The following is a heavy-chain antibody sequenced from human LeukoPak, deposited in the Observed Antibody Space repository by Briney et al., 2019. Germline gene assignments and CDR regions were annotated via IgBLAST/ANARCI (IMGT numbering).Heavy chain of an antibody. Sequence: GGSLRLSCAASGFTFDDYTMHWVRQAPGKGLEWVSLISWDGGSTYYADSVKGRFTISRDNSKSSLYLQMSSLRTEDTALYYCAKDYEYRYSSSWYASWGQGTLVTVSS. D-gene: IGHD6-13*01. J-gene: IGHJ4*02. CDR2: ISWDGGST. CDR1: GFTFDDYT. V-gene: IGHV3-43*01. CDR3: AKDYEYRYSSSWYAS.